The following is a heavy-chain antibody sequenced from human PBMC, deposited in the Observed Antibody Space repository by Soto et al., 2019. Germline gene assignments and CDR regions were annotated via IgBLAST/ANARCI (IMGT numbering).Heavy chain of an antibody. CDR1: GFTFSNYA. D-gene: IGHD7-27*01. CDR2: ISYDGSYK. V-gene: IGHV3-30-3*01. CDR3: AKDLNWVYNFDC. J-gene: IGHJ4*02. Sequence: PGGSLRLSCVASGFTFSNYALHWVRQAPGKGLEWVSVISYDGSYKFYADSVKGRFTISRDNSKNTLYLQMNSLRAEDTAVYYCAKDLNWVYNFDCWGQGTLVTVSS.